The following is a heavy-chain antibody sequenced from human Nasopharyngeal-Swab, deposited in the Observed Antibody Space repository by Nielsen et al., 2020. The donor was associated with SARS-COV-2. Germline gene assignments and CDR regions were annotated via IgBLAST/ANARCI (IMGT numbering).Heavy chain of an antibody. J-gene: IGHJ4*02. Sequence: GSLRLSCAVYGGSFSGYYWSWIRQPPGKGLEWIGESHHSGSTDYNPSLKSRVTISVDTSKNQFSLKLSSVTAADTAVFYCARGPVRYDFWSGYYCGFDYWGQGTLVTVSS. CDR2: SHHSGST. CDR1: GGSFSGYY. D-gene: IGHD3-3*01. V-gene: IGHV4-34*01. CDR3: ARGPVRYDFWSGYYCGFDY.